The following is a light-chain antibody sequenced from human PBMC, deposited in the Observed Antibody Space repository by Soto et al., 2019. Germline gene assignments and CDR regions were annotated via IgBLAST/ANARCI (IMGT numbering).Light chain of an antibody. CDR2: KAS. Sequence: DIQMTQFPSTLSASIGDRVTITCRASQTISSSLAWYQQKPGKAPKLLIYKASNLETGLPSRFSGSGSGTEFALTISSLQPDDFATYYCQQYIRYSPYTFGQGTRLEIK. CDR3: QQYIRYSPYT. J-gene: IGKJ2*01. CDR1: QTISSS. V-gene: IGKV1-5*03.